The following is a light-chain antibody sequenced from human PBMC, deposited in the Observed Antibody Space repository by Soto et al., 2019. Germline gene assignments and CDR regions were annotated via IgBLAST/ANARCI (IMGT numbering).Light chain of an antibody. CDR3: QQYNTHST. Sequence: DIQVTQSPSTLSASVGDRVTITCRASQSVSVWLAWYQQKPGKAPNLLIYDASTLESGVPPRFSGSGSGTEFTLTISSLWPDDFATYYCQQYNTHSTFGQGTKVEIK. J-gene: IGKJ1*01. CDR2: DAS. CDR1: QSVSVW. V-gene: IGKV1-5*01.